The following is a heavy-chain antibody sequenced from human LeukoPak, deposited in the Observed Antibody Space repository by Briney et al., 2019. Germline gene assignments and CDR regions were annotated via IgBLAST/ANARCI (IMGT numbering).Heavy chain of an antibody. V-gene: IGHV4-61*01. Sequence: PSETLSFTCAASGYSISSGYYWGWIRQPPGKGLEWIGYIYYSGSTNYNPSLKSRVTISVDTSKNQFSLKLSSVTAADTAVYYCARGWTSFDYWGQGTLVTVSS. J-gene: IGHJ4*02. CDR1: GYSISSGYY. D-gene: IGHD2-2*01. CDR2: IYYSGST. CDR3: ARGWTSFDY.